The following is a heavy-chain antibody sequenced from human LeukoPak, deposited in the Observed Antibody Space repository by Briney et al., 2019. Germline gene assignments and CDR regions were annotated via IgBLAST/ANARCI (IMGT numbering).Heavy chain of an antibody. Sequence: MTGGSLRLSCAASGFTFSSYSMNWVRQAPGKGLEWVPSISSSSSYIYYADSVKGRFTISRDNSKNTLYLQMNSLRAEDTAVYYCAKDREYYDSSGYDYWGQGTLVTVSS. CDR3: AKDREYYDSSGYDY. J-gene: IGHJ4*02. CDR1: GFTFSSYS. CDR2: ISSSSSYI. D-gene: IGHD3-22*01. V-gene: IGHV3-21*04.